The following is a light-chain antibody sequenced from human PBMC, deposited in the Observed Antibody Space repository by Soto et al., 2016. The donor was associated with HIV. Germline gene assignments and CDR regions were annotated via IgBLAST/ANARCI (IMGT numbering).Light chain of an antibody. Sequence: SLLLTQPRSLSVAPGQTARITCVGNNIGEKGVHWYQQKPGQAPVLVIYDDRDRPSGIPERFSGSIYGNTATLIITRVEAGDEADYHCQVWDSKSDYVFGSGTKVTVL. V-gene: IGLV3-21*02. J-gene: IGLJ1*01. CDR2: DDR. CDR3: QVWDSKSDYV. CDR1: NIGEKG.